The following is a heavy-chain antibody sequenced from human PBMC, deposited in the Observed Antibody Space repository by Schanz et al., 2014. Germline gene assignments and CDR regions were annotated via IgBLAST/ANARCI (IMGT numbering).Heavy chain of an antibody. CDR2: IGGSDGNT. V-gene: IGHV1-18*01. Sequence: QVQLVQSGGEVKTPGASVKVSCKASGYTFTRSGISWVRQAPGQGLEWMGWIGGSDGNTKIAQKFQGRVTMTTDKSTSTVYMELRSLTSDDSAVYYCARDRDQWDGNYLDYWGQGTLVTVSS. J-gene: IGHJ4*02. CDR3: ARDRDQWDGNYLDY. CDR1: GYTFTRSG. D-gene: IGHD1-26*01.